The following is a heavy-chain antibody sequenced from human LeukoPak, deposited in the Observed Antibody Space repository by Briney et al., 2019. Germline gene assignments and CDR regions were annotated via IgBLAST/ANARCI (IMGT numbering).Heavy chain of an antibody. V-gene: IGHV4-59*01. CDR3: ATGIAAAGY. CDR2: IYYSGST. D-gene: IGHD6-13*01. Sequence: SETLSLTCTVSGASISSYYWSWSRQPPGKGLEWIGYIYYSGSTNYNPSLKSRVTISVDTSKNQFPLKLSAVTAADTAVYYCATGIAAAGYWGQGTLVTVSS. CDR1: GASISSYY. J-gene: IGHJ4*02.